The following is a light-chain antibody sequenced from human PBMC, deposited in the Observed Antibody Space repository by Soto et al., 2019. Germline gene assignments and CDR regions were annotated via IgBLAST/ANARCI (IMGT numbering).Light chain of an antibody. V-gene: IGKV3-20*01. CDR1: QSVSRSY. CDR2: DAS. J-gene: IGKJ1*01. CDR3: LQYGSSPRT. Sequence: EIVLTQSPGTLSLSPGERATLSCRASQSVSRSYLAWYQQKFGQAPRLLIYDASSRATGVPDRFSGSGSGTDFTLTISRLEPEDFALYYCLQYGSSPRTFGQGTTVEFK.